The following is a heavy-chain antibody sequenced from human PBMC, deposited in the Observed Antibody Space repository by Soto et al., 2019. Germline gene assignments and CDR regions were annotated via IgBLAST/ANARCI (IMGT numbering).Heavy chain of an antibody. CDR3: ARGRCSSTSCYVPYWFDP. CDR2: INAGNGNT. Sequence: QVQLVQSGAEVKKPGASVKVSCKASGYTFTSYAMHWVRQAPGQRLEWMGWINAGNGNTKYSQKFQGRVTITRDTSGSTAYMELSSLRSEDTAVYYCARGRCSSTSCYVPYWFDPWGQGTLVTVSS. V-gene: IGHV1-3*01. J-gene: IGHJ5*02. D-gene: IGHD2-2*01. CDR1: GYTFTSYA.